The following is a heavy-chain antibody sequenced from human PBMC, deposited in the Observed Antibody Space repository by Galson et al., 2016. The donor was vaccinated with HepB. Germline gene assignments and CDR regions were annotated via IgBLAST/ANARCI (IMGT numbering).Heavy chain of an antibody. D-gene: IGHD2-2*01. J-gene: IGHJ4*02. Sequence: SLRLSCAVSGFTFNNAWMSWVRQAPGKGLVWVGRIKSKTDGGTTDYAAPVKGRFTISRDDSKNTLYLQMNSLKAEDTAVYYCTRCRTSCSTFDYWGQGTLVTVSS. CDR1: GFTFNNAW. CDR2: IKSKTDGGTT. V-gene: IGHV3-15*01. CDR3: TRCRTSCSTFDY.